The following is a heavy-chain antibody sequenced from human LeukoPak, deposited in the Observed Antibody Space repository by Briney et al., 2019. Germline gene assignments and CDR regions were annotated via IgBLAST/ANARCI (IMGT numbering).Heavy chain of an antibody. V-gene: IGHV5-51*01. CDR2: IYPGDSDT. CDR3: ARHSVVTPKPDDAFDI. CDR1: GYSFTTYW. J-gene: IGHJ3*02. Sequence: ESLKISCRGSGYSFTTYWIGWVRQMPGKGLEWMGIIYPGDSDTTYSPSFQGQVTISADKSISTAYLQWSSLKASDTAMYYCARHSVVTPKPDDAFDIWGQGTMVTVSS. D-gene: IGHD4-23*01.